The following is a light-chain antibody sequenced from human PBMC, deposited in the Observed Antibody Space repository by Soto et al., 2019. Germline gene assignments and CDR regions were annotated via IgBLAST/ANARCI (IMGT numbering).Light chain of an antibody. CDR2: GAS. V-gene: IGKV3-20*01. CDR3: QQCGSLPPT. CDR1: QSVSSSY. Sequence: IVVTQSPGTLSLSPGERATFSCRASQSVSSSYLVWYQQRPGQAPRILIYGASSRDPGIPDRFSGRGSGTDFTLTISRLEPEDFEVYYCQQCGSLPPTFGQGIKVDIK. J-gene: IGKJ1*01.